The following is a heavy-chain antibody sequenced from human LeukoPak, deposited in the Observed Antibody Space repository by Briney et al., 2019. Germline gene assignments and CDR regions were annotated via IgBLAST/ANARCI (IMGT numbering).Heavy chain of an antibody. V-gene: IGHV1-46*01. CDR1: GYTFTSYY. CDR2: INPSGGST. Sequence: ASVKVSCKASGYTFTSYYMHWVRQAPGQGLEWMGIINPSGGSTSYAQKFQGRVTMTRDMSTSTVYMELSSLRSEDTAVYYCAREGRFLEWLLSPYFDYWGQGTLVTVSS. D-gene: IGHD3-3*01. J-gene: IGHJ4*02. CDR3: AREGRFLEWLLSPYFDY.